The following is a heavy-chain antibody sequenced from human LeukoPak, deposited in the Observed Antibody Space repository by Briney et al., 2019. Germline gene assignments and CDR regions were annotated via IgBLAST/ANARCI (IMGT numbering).Heavy chain of an antibody. D-gene: IGHD2-2*01. CDR2: IIPIFGTP. CDR3: ARYCSSTSCRTYYYGMDV. Sequence: ASVKVSCKASGGTFSSYAFSWVRQAPGQGLEWMGGIIPIFGTPNYAQNFQGTVTITADDSTGTAYMELSSLRSEDTAVYYCARYCSSTSCRTYYYGMDVWGQGTTVTVSS. V-gene: IGHV1-69*13. CDR1: GGTFSSYA. J-gene: IGHJ6*02.